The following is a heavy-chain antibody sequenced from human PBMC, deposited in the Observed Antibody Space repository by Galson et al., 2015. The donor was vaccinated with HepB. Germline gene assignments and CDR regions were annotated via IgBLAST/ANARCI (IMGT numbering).Heavy chain of an antibody. Sequence: SLRLSCAASGFTFSSYAMSWVRQAPGKGLEWVSAISGSGGSTYYADSVKGRFTISRDNSKNTLYLQMNSLRAEDTAVYYCAKGEGGWLRLVNVGYGIAVAASFDYWGQGTLVTVSS. CDR2: ISGSGGST. V-gene: IGHV3-23*01. J-gene: IGHJ4*02. CDR1: GFTFSSYA. CDR3: AKGEGGWLRLVNVGYGIAVAASFDY. D-gene: IGHD6-19*01.